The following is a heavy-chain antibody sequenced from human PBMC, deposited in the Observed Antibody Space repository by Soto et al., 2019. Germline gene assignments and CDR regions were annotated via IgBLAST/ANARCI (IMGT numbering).Heavy chain of an antibody. CDR2: IYPGDSDT. V-gene: IGHV5-51*01. J-gene: IGHJ4*02. CDR3: ARRLGSCTSASCENFDY. CDR1: GYSFTNYW. Sequence: PGESLKISCKASGYSFTNYWIAWVRQMPGKGLEWMGIIYPGDSDTRYNPSFQGQVTISADKSINTAYLQWSSLKASDTAMFFCARRLGSCTSASCENFDYWGQGTLVTVS. D-gene: IGHD2-15*01.